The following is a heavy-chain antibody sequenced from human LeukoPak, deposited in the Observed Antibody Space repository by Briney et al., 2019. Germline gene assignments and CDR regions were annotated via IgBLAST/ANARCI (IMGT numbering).Heavy chain of an antibody. J-gene: IGHJ4*02. Sequence: GGSLRLSCAASGFTFSSYGVHWVRQAPGKGLEWVAVICYDGSNKYYADSVKGRFTISRDNSKNTLYLQMNSLRAEDTAVYYCARGGVDYYDSSGYYFSYFDYWGQGTLVTVSS. CDR1: GFTFSSYG. V-gene: IGHV3-33*01. D-gene: IGHD3-22*01. CDR3: ARGGVDYYDSSGYYFSYFDY. CDR2: ICYDGSNK.